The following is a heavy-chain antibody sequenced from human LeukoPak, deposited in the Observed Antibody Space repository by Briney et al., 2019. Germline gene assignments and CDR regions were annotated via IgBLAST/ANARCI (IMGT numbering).Heavy chain of an antibody. CDR2: LNPDSGGI. D-gene: IGHD5-18*01. J-gene: IGHJ4*02. Sequence: ASVKVSCKASGYIFTAYYIHWVRQAPGQGLEWMEWLNPDSGGINYAQKFQGRVTMTRDTSINTAYMEVSRLRYDDTAVYYCAREVPDDSYGPTWGQGTLVTVSS. CDR1: GYIFTAYY. V-gene: IGHV1-2*02. CDR3: AREVPDDSYGPT.